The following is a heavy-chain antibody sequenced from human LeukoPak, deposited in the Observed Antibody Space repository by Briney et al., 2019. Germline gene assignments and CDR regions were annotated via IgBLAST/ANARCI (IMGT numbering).Heavy chain of an antibody. J-gene: IGHJ4*02. CDR2: IYYSGST. D-gene: IGHD3-22*01. CDR3: ARDLGHSNTYYYDSI. Sequence: SETLSLTCTVSGGSISSGGYYWSWIRQHPGKGLEWIGYIYYSGSTYYNPSLKSRVTISVDTSKNQFSLKLSSVTAADTAVYYRARDLGHSNTYYYDSIWGQGTLVTVSS. V-gene: IGHV4-31*03. CDR1: GGSISSGGYY.